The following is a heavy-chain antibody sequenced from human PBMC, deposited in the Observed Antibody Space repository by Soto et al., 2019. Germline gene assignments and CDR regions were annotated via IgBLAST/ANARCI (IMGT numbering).Heavy chain of an antibody. CDR3: ARDLTEWQQHEANWFDP. V-gene: IGHV1-18*01. D-gene: IGHD6-13*01. J-gene: IGHJ5*02. Sequence: QVQLVQSGAEVKKPGASVKVSCKASGYTFTSYGISWVRQAPGQGLEWMGWISAYNGNTNYAQKLQGRVTMTTDTSTSTAHMELRSLRSDDTAVYYCARDLTEWQQHEANWFDPWGQGTLVTVSS. CDR1: GYTFTSYG. CDR2: ISAYNGNT.